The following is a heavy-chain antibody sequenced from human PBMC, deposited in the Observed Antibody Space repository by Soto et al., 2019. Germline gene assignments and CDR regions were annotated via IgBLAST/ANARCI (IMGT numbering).Heavy chain of an antibody. CDR3: TTDGTMVRGVPSLGDAFDI. V-gene: IGHV3-15*07. D-gene: IGHD3-10*01. CDR2: IKSKTDGGTT. CDR1: GFTFSNAW. Sequence: GGSLRLSCAASGFTFSNAWMNWVRQAPGKGLEWVGRIKSKTDGGTTDYAAPVKGRFTISRDDSKNTLYLQMNSLKTEDTAVYYCTTDGTMVRGVPSLGDAFDIWGQGTMVTVSS. J-gene: IGHJ3*02.